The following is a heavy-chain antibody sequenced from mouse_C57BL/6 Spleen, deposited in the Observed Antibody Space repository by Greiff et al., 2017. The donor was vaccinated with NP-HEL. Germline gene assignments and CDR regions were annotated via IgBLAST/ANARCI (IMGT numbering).Heavy chain of an antibody. D-gene: IGHD2-3*01. CDR3: ARRLLRDWYFDV. V-gene: IGHV3-1*01. Sequence: VQLKESGPGMVKPSQSLSLTCIVTGYSITSGYDWHWIRHFPGNKLEWMGYISYSGSTNYNPSLKSRISITHDTSKNHFFLKLNSVTTEDTATYYCARRLLRDWYFDVWGTGTTVTVSS. J-gene: IGHJ1*03. CDR2: ISYSGST. CDR1: GYSITSGYD.